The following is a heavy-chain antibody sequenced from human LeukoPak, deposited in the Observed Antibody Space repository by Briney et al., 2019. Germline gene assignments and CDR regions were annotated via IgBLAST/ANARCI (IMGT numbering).Heavy chain of an antibody. Sequence: ASVKVSCKASGYTFTGYYMHWVRQAPGQGLEWMGWINPNSGGTNYAQKFQGRVTMTRDTSISTAYMELSRLRSDDTAVYYCARGDDSSDPDFDYWGQGTPVTVSS. CDR2: INPNSGGT. V-gene: IGHV1-2*02. D-gene: IGHD3-22*01. J-gene: IGHJ4*02. CDR3: ARGDDSSDPDFDY. CDR1: GYTFTGYY.